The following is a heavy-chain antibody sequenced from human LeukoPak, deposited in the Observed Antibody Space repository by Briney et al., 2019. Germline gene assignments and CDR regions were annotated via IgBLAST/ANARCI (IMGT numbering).Heavy chain of an antibody. CDR2: IYPGDSDT. Sequence: GESLKISCKGSGYIFTSYWIGWVRQMPGKGLEWMGIIYPGDSDTRYSPSFQGQVTISADESISTAYLQWSSLKASDTAMYYCARRRASGWYGENYFDYWGQGTLVSVSS. CDR3: ARRRASGWYGENYFDY. V-gene: IGHV5-51*01. CDR1: GYIFTSYW. D-gene: IGHD6-19*01. J-gene: IGHJ4*02.